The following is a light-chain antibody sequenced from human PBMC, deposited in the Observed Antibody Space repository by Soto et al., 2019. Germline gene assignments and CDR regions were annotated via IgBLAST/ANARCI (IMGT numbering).Light chain of an antibody. CDR2: GAS. Sequence: IVLTQSPGTLSLSPGERATLSCRASRNVTANFVAWYQHKPGRAPRLLIYGASNRATGISDRFTGGGSWTDFTLTISRLEAGDFAMFYCYQYESSPLTFGRGTKVEIK. CDR1: RNVTANF. J-gene: IGKJ4*01. V-gene: IGKV3-20*01. CDR3: YQYESSPLT.